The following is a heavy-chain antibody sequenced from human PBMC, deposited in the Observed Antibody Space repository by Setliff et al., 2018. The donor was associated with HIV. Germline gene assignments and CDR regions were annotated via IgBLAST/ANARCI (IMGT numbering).Heavy chain of an antibody. CDR2: LWYDGSNK. CDR1: KFTFSSYG. D-gene: IGHD6-6*01. V-gene: IGHV3-33*08. CDR3: ARESFREYSGSSVAFDI. Sequence: GGSLRLSCAASKFTFSSYGMHWVRQAPGKGLEWVAFLWYDGSNKEYADSVKGRFTVSRDNSKKTLYLQMNSLRAEDTAVYYCARESFREYSGSSVAFDIWGQGTMVTVSS. J-gene: IGHJ3*02.